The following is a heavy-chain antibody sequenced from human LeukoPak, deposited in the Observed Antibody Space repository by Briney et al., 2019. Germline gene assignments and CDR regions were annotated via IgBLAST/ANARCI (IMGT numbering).Heavy chain of an antibody. V-gene: IGHV3-66*04. CDR1: GITVSGNY. J-gene: IGHJ4*02. Sequence: GGSLRLSCAASGITVSGNYMSWVRQAPGKGLEWVSVICSGGGTNNADSVKGRFTISRDNSKNTLYLQLNSLRAEDTAVYYCARHTSGVADYWGQGTLVTVSS. CDR3: ARHTSGVADY. CDR2: ICSGGGT. D-gene: IGHD3-10*01.